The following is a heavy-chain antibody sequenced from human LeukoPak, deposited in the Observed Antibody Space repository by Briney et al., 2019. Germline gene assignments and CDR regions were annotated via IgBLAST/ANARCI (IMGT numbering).Heavy chain of an antibody. J-gene: IGHJ6*03. V-gene: IGHV1-8*02. D-gene: IGHD3-3*01. CDR2: MNPNSGNT. CDR3: ARVQLYYDPTYYYYYMDV. Sequence: ASVKVSCKASGYTFTSYGISWVRQAPGQGLEWMGWMNPNSGNTGYAQKFQGRVTMTRNTSISTAYMELSSLRSEDTAVYYCARVQLYYDPTYYYYYMDVWGKGTTVTISS. CDR1: GYTFTSYG.